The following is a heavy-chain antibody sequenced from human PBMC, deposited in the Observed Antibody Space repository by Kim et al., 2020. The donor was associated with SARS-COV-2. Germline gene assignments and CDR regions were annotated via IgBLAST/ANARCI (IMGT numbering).Heavy chain of an antibody. Sequence: SETLSLTCTVSGGSISSYYWSWIRQPPGKGLEWIGYIYYSGSTNYNPSLKSRVTISVDTTKNQSSLKLSSVTTADTAVYYCARHDSSRPARGRSWFDPWGQGTLVTVSS. V-gene: IGHV4-59*08. CDR2: IYYSGST. CDR3: ARHDSSRPARGRSWFDP. CDR1: GGSISSYY. J-gene: IGHJ5*02. D-gene: IGHD3-22*01.